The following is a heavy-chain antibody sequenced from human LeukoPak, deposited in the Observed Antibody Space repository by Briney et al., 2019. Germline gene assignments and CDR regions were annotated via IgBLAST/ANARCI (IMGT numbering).Heavy chain of an antibody. Sequence: PGGSLRLXCAASGFTFSSYWMRWVRQAPGKGLEWVANIKQDGSEKYYVDSVKGRFTISRDNAKNSLYLQMNSLRAEDTAVYYCAREDVVVPATIIFDYWGQGTLVTVSS. V-gene: IGHV3-7*01. CDR3: AREDVVVPATIIFDY. D-gene: IGHD2-2*02. CDR1: GFTFSSYW. J-gene: IGHJ4*02. CDR2: IKQDGSEK.